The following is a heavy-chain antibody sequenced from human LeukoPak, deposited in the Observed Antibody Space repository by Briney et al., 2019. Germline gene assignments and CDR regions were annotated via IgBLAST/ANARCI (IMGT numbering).Heavy chain of an antibody. CDR2: IDPSGGST. CDR1: GYTFTSYY. Sequence: ASVKVSCKASGYTFTSYYMHWVRQAPGQGLEWMGIIDPSGGSTSYAQKFQGRVTMTRDTSTSTVYMELSSLRSEDTAVHYCARGSGIVGAYGGLDIWVQGTMVTVSS. CDR3: ARGSGIVGAYGGLDI. D-gene: IGHD1-26*01. J-gene: IGHJ3*02. V-gene: IGHV1-46*03.